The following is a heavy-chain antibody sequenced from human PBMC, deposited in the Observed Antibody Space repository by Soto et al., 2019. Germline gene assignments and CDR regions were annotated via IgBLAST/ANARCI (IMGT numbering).Heavy chain of an antibody. V-gene: IGHV3-23*01. J-gene: IGHJ6*02. CDR2: ISGGGGDT. Sequence: EVQLLESGGGLVQPGGSLRLSCEASGFTFSSYAMSWVRQAPGKGLEWVSVISGGGGDTYYADSVKGRLTISRDNSKNTLYLYMNSLRAGDTAVYYCAKTIGVFNYYYSGLDVWGQGTTVTVSS. CDR1: GFTFSSYA. D-gene: IGHD3-22*01. CDR3: AKTIGVFNYYYSGLDV.